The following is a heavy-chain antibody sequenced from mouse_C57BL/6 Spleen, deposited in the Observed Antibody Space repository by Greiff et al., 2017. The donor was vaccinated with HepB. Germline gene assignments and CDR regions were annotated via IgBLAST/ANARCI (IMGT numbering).Heavy chain of an antibody. D-gene: IGHD1-2*01. CDR1: GYTFTDYE. CDR2: IDPETGGT. V-gene: IGHV1-15*01. J-gene: IGHJ2*01. Sequence: VQLQQSGAELVRPGASVTLSCKASGYTFTDYEMHWVKQTPVHGLEWIGAIDPETGGTAYNQKFKGKAILTADKSSSTAYMELRSLTSEDSAVYYCTRGTSSTRYFDYWGQGTTLTVSS. CDR3: TRGTSSTRYFDY.